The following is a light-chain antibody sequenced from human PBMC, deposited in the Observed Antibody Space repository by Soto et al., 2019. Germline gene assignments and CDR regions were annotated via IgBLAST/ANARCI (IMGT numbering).Light chain of an antibody. Sequence: QSALTQPASVSGSPGQSITISCTGTSSDVGGYNYVSWYQQHPGTSPKLMIYEVTNRPSGVSNPFSGSKSVNTASLIISGLQAEDEGDYYCRSYRASRTRVFGGGTKVTV. CDR3: RSYRASRTRV. CDR2: EVT. J-gene: IGLJ3*02. CDR1: SSDVGGYNY. V-gene: IGLV2-14*01.